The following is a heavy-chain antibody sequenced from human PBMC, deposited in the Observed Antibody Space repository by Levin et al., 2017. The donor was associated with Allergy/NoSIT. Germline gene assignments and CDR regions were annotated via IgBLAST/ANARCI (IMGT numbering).Heavy chain of an antibody. Sequence: ASETLSLTCTVSGASISSYYWSWIRQPPGKGLEWIGYIYYSGSTNYNPSLKSRVTISVDTSKNQFSLKLSSVTAADTAVYYCARLTADSSGYYYFLDYWGQGTLVTVSS. D-gene: IGHD3-22*01. CDR3: ARLTADSSGYYYFLDY. CDR2: IYYSGST. V-gene: IGHV4-59*08. J-gene: IGHJ4*02. CDR1: GASISSYY.